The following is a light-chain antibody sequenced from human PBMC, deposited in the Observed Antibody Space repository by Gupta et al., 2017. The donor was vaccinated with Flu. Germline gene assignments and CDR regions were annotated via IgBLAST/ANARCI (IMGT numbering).Light chain of an antibody. Sequence: QPALTQPASVSGSPGQSITISCTGTSSDVGGYNFVSWYQQHPGKAPKLMIYEATKRPSGLSNRFSGSKSGNTASLTISGLQAEDEADYYCCSYASGTSWVFGGGTRLTVL. CDR2: EAT. J-gene: IGLJ3*02. CDR1: SSDVGGYNF. CDR3: CSYASGTSWV. V-gene: IGLV2-23*01.